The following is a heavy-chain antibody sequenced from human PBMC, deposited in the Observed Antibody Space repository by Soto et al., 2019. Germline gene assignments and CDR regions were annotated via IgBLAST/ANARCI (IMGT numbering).Heavy chain of an antibody. V-gene: IGHV3-30*18. Sequence: QVQLVESGEGVVQPGRSLRLSCAASGFTFSSSGMHWVRQAPGKGLEWVAVTSYDGSSGYYADSVRGRFTISRDNSKNTLYLQMNSLRAEDTAVYYCAKSPPAVAGYFDYWGQGTLVAVSS. CDR2: TSYDGSSG. J-gene: IGHJ4*02. CDR1: GFTFSSSG. CDR3: AKSPPAVAGYFDY. D-gene: IGHD6-19*01.